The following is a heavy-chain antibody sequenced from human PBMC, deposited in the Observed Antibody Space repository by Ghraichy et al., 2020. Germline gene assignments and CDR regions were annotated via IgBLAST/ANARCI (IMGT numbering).Heavy chain of an antibody. Sequence: SETLSLTCTVSGGSISSYYWSWIRQPPGKGLEWIGYIYYSGSTNYNPSLKSRVTISVDTSKNQFFLKLSSVTAADTAVYYCAREGPYYYGSGSYYNWRYFDYWGQGTLVTVSS. J-gene: IGHJ4*02. CDR1: GGSISSYY. CDR3: AREGPYYYGSGSYYNWRYFDY. V-gene: IGHV4-59*01. D-gene: IGHD3-10*01. CDR2: IYYSGST.